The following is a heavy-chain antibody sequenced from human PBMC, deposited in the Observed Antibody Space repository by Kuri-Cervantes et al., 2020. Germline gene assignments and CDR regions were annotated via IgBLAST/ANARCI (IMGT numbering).Heavy chain of an antibody. D-gene: IGHD4-17*01. J-gene: IGHJ3*02. Sequence: SCKASGFTVSSNYMSWVRQAPGKGLEWVSVIYSGGSTYYADSVKGRFTISRDNSKNTLYLQMNSLRAEDTAVYYCARDPTVTTWWDAFDIWGQGTMVTVSS. V-gene: IGHV3-66*02. CDR3: ARDPTVTTWWDAFDI. CDR2: IYSGGST. CDR1: GFTVSSNY.